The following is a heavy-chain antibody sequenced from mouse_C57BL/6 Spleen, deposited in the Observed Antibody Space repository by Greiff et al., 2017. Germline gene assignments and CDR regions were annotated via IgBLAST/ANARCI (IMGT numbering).Heavy chain of an antibody. Sequence: QVQLQQSGAELVKPGASVKMSCKASGYTFTSYWITWVRQRPGKGLEWIGDIYPGSGSTNYHEKFKSKATLTVDTSSSTAYMQLSSLTSEDSAVYYCARDYGDCDAMDCWGQGTSVTVSS. J-gene: IGHJ4*01. CDR1: GYTFTSYW. D-gene: IGHD2-13*01. CDR2: IYPGSGST. CDR3: ARDYGDCDAMDC. V-gene: IGHV1-55*01.